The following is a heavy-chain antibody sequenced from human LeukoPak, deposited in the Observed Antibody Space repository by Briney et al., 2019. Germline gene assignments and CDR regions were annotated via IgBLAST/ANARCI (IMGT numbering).Heavy chain of an antibody. Sequence: GESLKISCQGSGYSFTSYWIGWVRPMPGKGLEWMGVIYPGYYDTRYSPSFQGQVPISGDKSISTAYLQWSSLKASDTAMYYCARHGPDYYGSGSYFVGYYYYYMDVWGKGTTVTVSS. CDR2: IYPGYYDT. CDR1: GYSFTSYW. CDR3: ARHGPDYYGSGSYFVGYYYYYMDV. J-gene: IGHJ6*03. V-gene: IGHV5-51*01. D-gene: IGHD3-10*01.